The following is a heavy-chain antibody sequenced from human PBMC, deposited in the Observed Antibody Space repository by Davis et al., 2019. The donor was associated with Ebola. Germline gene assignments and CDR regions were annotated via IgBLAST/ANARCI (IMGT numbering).Heavy chain of an antibody. J-gene: IGHJ4*02. CDR2: ISGSGGTT. CDR3: ARRADY. V-gene: IGHV3-23*01. CDR1: GFTFSSYA. Sequence: GGSLRLSCAASGFTFSSYAMSWIRQAPGKGLEWVSAISGSGGTTYYAGSVKGRFTVARDNAKNSLYLQMNSLRAEDTAVYYCARRADYWGQGTLVTVSS.